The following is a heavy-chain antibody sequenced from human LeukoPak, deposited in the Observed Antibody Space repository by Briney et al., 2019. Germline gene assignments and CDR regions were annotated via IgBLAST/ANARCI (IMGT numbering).Heavy chain of an antibody. J-gene: IGHJ4*02. V-gene: IGHV3-23*01. CDR3: TTGPPAPWELLPIDY. CDR1: GFTFSSYA. CDR2: ISGSGGST. D-gene: IGHD1-26*01. Sequence: GGSLRLSCAASGFTFSSYAMSWVRQAPGKGLEWVSAISGSGGSTYYADFVKGRFTISRDNSKNTLYLQMNSLKTEDTAVYYCTTGPPAPWELLPIDYWGQGTLVTVSS.